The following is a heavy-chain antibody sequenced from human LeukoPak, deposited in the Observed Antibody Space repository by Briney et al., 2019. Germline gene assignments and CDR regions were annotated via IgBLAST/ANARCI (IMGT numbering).Heavy chain of an antibody. J-gene: IGHJ4*02. CDR1: GYTFTSYY. CDR3: ARDLKQQLVLRYFDY. CDR2: INPSGGST. D-gene: IGHD6-13*01. V-gene: IGHV1-46*01. Sequence: ASVKVSCKASGYTFTSYYMHWVRQAPGQGLEWMGIINPSGGSTSYAQKFQGRVTMTRDTSTSTVYMELSRLRSEDTAVYYCARDLKQQLVLRYFDYWGQGTLVTVSS.